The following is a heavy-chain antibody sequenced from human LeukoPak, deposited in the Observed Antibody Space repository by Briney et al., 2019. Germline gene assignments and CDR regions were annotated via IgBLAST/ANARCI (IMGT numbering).Heavy chain of an antibody. CDR2: INSGGTIL. CDR3: ARPAFDYGGNSPPGY. CDR1: GFTFRTSW. J-gene: IGHJ4*02. V-gene: IGHV3-74*03. D-gene: IGHD4-23*01. Sequence: GGSLRLSCATSGFTFRTSWMHWVRQTPEKGLEWVSRINSGGTILTSADSVKGRFAISRDNAKNMLYLQMNSLRVEDTAVYYCARPAFDYGGNSPPGYWGQGTLVTVSS.